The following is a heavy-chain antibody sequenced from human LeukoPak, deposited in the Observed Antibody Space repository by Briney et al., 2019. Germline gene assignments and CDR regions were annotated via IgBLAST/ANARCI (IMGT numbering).Heavy chain of an antibody. CDR1: GGSISSYY. D-gene: IGHD6-13*01. Sequence: SETLSLTCTVSGGSISSYYWSWIRQPPGKGLEWIGYIYYSGSTNYNPSLKSRVTISVDTSKNQFSLKLSSVTAADTAVYYCARAGGSWFLTIDYWGQGTLVTVSS. CDR2: IYYSGST. J-gene: IGHJ4*02. V-gene: IGHV4-59*01. CDR3: ARAGGSWFLTIDY.